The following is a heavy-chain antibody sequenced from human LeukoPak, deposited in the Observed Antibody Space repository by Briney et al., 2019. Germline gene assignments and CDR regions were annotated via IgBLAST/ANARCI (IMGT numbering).Heavy chain of an antibody. Sequence: ASVKVSCKASGGTFSSYAISWVRQAPGQGLEWMGRINPNSGDTSIAQKFQGRVTMTRDTSISTAYLELSSLRSGDTAVYYCARAYYYDSSAYYFDYWGQGTLVTVSS. D-gene: IGHD3-22*01. CDR2: INPNSGDT. CDR3: ARAYYYDSSAYYFDY. J-gene: IGHJ4*02. V-gene: IGHV1-2*06. CDR1: GGTFSSYA.